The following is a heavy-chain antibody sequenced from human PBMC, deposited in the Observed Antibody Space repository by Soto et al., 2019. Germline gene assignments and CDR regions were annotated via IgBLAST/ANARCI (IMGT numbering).Heavy chain of an antibody. D-gene: IGHD2-2*01. J-gene: IGHJ4*02. Sequence: PGGSLRLSCAASGFTFSSYAMSWVRQAPGKGLEWVSAISGSGGSTYYADSVKGRFTISRDNSKNTLYLQMNSLRAEDTAVYYCAKDVYCSSTSCYADGGFFFDYWGQGTLVTVSS. CDR2: ISGSGGST. CDR1: GFTFSSYA. CDR3: AKDVYCSSTSCYADGGFFFDY. V-gene: IGHV3-23*01.